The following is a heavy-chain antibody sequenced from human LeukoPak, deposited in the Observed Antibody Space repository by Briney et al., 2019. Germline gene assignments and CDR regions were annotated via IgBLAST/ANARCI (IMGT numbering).Heavy chain of an antibody. D-gene: IGHD6-6*01. V-gene: IGHV3-20*04. CDR2: INWNGGST. Sequence: GGSLRLSCAASGFTFDDYGMSWVRQAPGKGLEWVSGINWNGGSTGYADSVKGRFTISRDNAKNSLYLQMNSLRAEDTALYYCARDYGSKYSSQFDYWGQGTLVTVSS. J-gene: IGHJ4*02. CDR3: ARDYGSKYSSQFDY. CDR1: GFTFDDYG.